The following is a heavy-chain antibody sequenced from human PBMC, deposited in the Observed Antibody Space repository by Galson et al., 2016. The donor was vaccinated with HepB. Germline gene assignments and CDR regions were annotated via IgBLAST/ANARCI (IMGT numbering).Heavy chain of an antibody. Sequence: SLRLSCAASGFTFRDYWMTWVRQAPGKGLEWVANLSPDGSDKRYAASVKGRFTISRDNARNSLFLQMNTVRGDDSAVYYCARVDYTDEGINVWGQGTTVTVSS. V-gene: IGHV3-7*01. CDR1: GFTFRDYW. CDR2: LSPDGSDK. J-gene: IGHJ6*02. CDR3: ARVDYTDEGINV. D-gene: IGHD4-11*01.